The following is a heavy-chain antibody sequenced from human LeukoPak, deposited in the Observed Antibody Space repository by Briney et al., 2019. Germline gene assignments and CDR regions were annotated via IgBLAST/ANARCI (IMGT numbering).Heavy chain of an antibody. V-gene: IGHV4-34*01. J-gene: IGHJ4*02. CDR1: GGSFSGYY. CDR3: ARGVSSITIFGVVIGRGGFDY. CDR2: INHSGST. Sequence: SETLSLTCAVYGGSFSGYYWSWTRQPPGKGPEWIGEINHSGSTNYNPSLKSRVTISVDTSKNQFSLKLSSVTAADTAVYYCARGVSSITIFGVVIGRGGFDYWGQGTLVTVSS. D-gene: IGHD3-3*01.